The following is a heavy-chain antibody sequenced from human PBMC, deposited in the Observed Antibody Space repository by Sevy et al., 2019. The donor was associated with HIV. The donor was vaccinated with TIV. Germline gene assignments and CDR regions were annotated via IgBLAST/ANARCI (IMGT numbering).Heavy chain of an antibody. CDR2: IHSDVST. Sequence: GGSLRLSCAASGFTFNSNYMTWVRQAPGKGLEGVSVIHSDVSTYHADSVKDRFTISRDNFKNTLYLHMSILRAEDTAVYYCARGKSGYGYALNYWGQGTLVTVSS. CDR3: ARGKSGYGYALNY. J-gene: IGHJ4*02. D-gene: IGHD5-18*01. CDR1: GFTFNSNY. V-gene: IGHV3-66*01.